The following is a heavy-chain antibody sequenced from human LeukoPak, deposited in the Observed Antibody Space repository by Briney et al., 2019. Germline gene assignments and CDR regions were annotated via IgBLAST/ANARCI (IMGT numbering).Heavy chain of an antibody. CDR2: IYYSGST. D-gene: IGHD6-13*01. J-gene: IGHJ5*02. V-gene: IGHV4-59*01. CDR3: ARGRSSSWENWFDP. Sequence: SETLSLTCAVYGGSFSGYYWSWIRQPPGKGLGWIGYIYYSGSTNYNPSLKSRVTISVDTSKNQFSLKLSSVTAADTAVYYCARGRSSSWENWFDPWGQGTLVTVSS. CDR1: GGSFSGYY.